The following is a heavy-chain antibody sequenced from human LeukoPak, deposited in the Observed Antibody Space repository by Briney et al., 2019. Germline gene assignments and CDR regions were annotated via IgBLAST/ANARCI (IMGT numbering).Heavy chain of an antibody. J-gene: IGHJ4*02. Sequence: SETLSLTCAVYGGSFSGYYWSWIRQPPGKGLEWIGETNHSGSTNYNPSLKSRVTIPVDTSKNQFSLKLSSVTAADTAVYYCARQDYYDSSGYPYWGQGTLVTVSS. V-gene: IGHV4-34*01. CDR3: ARQDYYDSSGYPY. D-gene: IGHD3-22*01. CDR1: GGSFSGYY. CDR2: TNHSGST.